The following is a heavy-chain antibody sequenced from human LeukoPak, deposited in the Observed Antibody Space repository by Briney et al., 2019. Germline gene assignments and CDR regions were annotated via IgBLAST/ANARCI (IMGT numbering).Heavy chain of an antibody. J-gene: IGHJ6*02. CDR1: GFTFSSYW. V-gene: IGHV3-7*05. D-gene: IGHD2/OR15-2a*01. CDR2: IKQDGSEK. Sequence: GGSLRLSCAASGFTFSSYWMSWVRQAPGKGLEWAANIKQDGSEKYYVDSVEGRFTISRDSAKNSLYLQVNSLRAEDTAVYYCASTTISPVGGMDVWGQGTTVTVSS. CDR3: ASTTISPVGGMDV.